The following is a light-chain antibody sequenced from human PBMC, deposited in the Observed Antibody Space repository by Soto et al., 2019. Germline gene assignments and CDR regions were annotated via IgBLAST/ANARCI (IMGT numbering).Light chain of an antibody. Sequence: EIVLTQSPGTLSLSPGETATLSCSASQTISNTYLAWYQHKPGQAPRLLIYGASTRATGIPARFSGSGSGTDFTLTVNRLEPEDFAVYYCQQYGSSPRTFGPGTKVEI. J-gene: IGKJ1*01. CDR1: QTISNTY. CDR3: QQYGSSPRT. V-gene: IGKV3-20*01. CDR2: GAS.